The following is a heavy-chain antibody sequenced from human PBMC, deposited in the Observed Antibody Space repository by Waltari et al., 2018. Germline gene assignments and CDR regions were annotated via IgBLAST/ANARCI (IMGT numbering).Heavy chain of an antibody. CDR3: ARGHYYDSSGYIGY. CDR2: IYYSGGT. Sequence: QVQLQESGPGLVKPSETLSLTCTVSGGSISSYYWSWIRQPPGKGLEWIGYIYYSGGTNYNPALKSRVTISVDTSKNQFSLKLSSVTAADTAVYYCARGHYYDSSGYIGYWGQGTLVTVSS. D-gene: IGHD3-22*01. CDR1: GGSISSYY. V-gene: IGHV4-59*01. J-gene: IGHJ4*02.